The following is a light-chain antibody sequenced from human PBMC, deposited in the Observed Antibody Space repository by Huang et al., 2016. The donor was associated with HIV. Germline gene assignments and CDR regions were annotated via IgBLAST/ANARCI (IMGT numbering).Light chain of an antibody. J-gene: IGKJ1*01. CDR3: HHYGSPPWT. CDR1: QSLSNYY. CDR2: ATS. Sequence: DIVLTQSPGTLSLSPGERATLSCRASQSLSNYYGAWYQQKAGQTPRLLIHATSTRANGIPDRFSGSGSGAGFTLTISRLEPEDSAVYFCHHYGSPPWTFGQGTRVEIK. V-gene: IGKV3-20*01.